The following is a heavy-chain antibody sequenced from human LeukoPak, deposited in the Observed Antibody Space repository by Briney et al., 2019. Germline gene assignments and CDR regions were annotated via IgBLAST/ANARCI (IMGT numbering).Heavy chain of an antibody. V-gene: IGHV3-9*03. D-gene: IGHD3-10*01. CDR2: ISWNSGSI. CDR3: AKDIMVRGVIMGAFDI. J-gene: IGHJ3*02. CDR1: GFTFDDYA. Sequence: GGSLRLSCAASGFTFDDYAMHWVRQAPGKGLEWVSGISWNSGSIGYADSVKGRFPISRDNAKNSLYLQMNSLRAEDMALYYCAKDIMVRGVIMGAFDIWGQGTMVTVSS.